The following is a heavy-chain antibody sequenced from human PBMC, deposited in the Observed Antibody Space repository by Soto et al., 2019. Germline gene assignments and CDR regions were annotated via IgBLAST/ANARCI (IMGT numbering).Heavy chain of an antibody. D-gene: IGHD2-2*01. Sequence: ASVKVSCKTSGYTFTNHGINWVRQAPGQGLEWMGWINPNSGGTNYAQKFQGRVTMTRDTSISTAYMELSRLRSDDTAVYYCAREGIVVVPAARDAFDIWGQGTMVTVSS. CDR1: GYTFTNHG. J-gene: IGHJ3*02. V-gene: IGHV1-2*02. CDR2: INPNSGGT. CDR3: AREGIVVVPAARDAFDI.